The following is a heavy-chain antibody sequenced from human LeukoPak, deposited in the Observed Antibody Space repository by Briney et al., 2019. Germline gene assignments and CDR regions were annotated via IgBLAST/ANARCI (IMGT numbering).Heavy chain of an antibody. CDR3: ARGGRYDY. CDR1: GYSLSSGHF. CDR2: IYYSGST. Sequence: PSETPSLTCAVSGYSLSSGHFWGWIRQPPGKGLEWIGSIYYSGSTYYNPSLKSRVTMSADTSKNQFSLKLSSVTAADTAVYYCARGGRYDYWGQGTLVIVSS. V-gene: IGHV4-38-2*01. D-gene: IGHD1-26*01. J-gene: IGHJ4*02.